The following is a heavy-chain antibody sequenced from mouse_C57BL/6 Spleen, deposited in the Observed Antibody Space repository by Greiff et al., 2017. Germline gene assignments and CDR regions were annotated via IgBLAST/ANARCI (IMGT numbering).Heavy chain of an antibody. J-gene: IGHJ2*01. CDR3: TREELGPLDY. V-gene: IGHV1-15*01. D-gene: IGHD4-1*01. CDR2: IDPETGGT. CDR1: GYTFTDYE. Sequence: QVQLQQSGAELVRPGASVTLSCKASGYTFTDYEMHWVKQTPVHGLEWIGAIDPETGGTAYNQKFKGKAILTADKSSSTAYKELRSLTSEDSAVYYCTREELGPLDYWGQGTTLTVSS.